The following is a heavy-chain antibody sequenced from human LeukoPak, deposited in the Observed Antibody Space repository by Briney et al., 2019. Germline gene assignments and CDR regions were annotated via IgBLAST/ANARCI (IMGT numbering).Heavy chain of an antibody. Sequence: GRSLRLSCAASGFTFSSYAMHWVRQAPGKGLEWVAVISYDGSNKYYADSVKGRFTISRDNSKNTLYLQMNSLRAEDTAVYYCASLPAALDAFDIWGQGTMVTVSS. CDR2: ISYDGSNK. CDR3: ASLPAALDAFDI. CDR1: GFTFSSYA. V-gene: IGHV3-30-3*01. D-gene: IGHD2-2*01. J-gene: IGHJ3*02.